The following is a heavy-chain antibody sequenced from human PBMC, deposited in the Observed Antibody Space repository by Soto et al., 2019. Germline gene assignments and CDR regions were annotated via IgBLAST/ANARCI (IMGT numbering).Heavy chain of an antibody. CDR3: ARGSTRYYYDSSGYSVFDY. D-gene: IGHD3-22*01. CDR1: GFTFSSYA. Sequence: GGSLRLSCAASGFTFSSYAMSWVRQAPGKGLEWVSAISGSGGSTYYADSVKGRFTISRDNSKNTLYLQMNSLRAEDTAVYYCARGSTRYYYDSSGYSVFDYWGQGTLVTVSS. V-gene: IGHV3-23*01. J-gene: IGHJ4*02. CDR2: ISGSGGST.